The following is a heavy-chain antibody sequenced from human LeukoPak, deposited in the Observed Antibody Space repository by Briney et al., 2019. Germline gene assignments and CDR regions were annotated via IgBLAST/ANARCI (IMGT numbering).Heavy chain of an antibody. D-gene: IGHD3-22*01. CDR3: ARDSSDFRPFHY. CDR2: IKQDGSEK. CDR1: GFTLSTYW. Sequence: GGSLRLSCAASGFTLSTYWMSWVRQAPGKGLEWVANIKQDGSEKYYVDSVRGRFTISRDNAKNSLYLQMNSLRVEDTAVYYCARDSSDFRPFHYRGLGTLVTVPS. V-gene: IGHV3-7*01. J-gene: IGHJ4*02.